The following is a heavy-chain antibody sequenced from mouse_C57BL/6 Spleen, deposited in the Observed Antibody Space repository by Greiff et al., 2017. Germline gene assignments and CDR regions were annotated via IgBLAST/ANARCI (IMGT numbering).Heavy chain of an antibody. D-gene: IGHD2-5*01. CDR3: ARSDYSNYWFAY. CDR2: IHPNSGST. J-gene: IGHJ3*01. V-gene: IGHV1-64*01. Sequence: QVQLQQSGAELVKPGASVKLSCKASGYTFTSYWMHWVKQRPGQGLEWIGMIHPNSGSTNYNEKFKSKATLTVDKSSSTAYMQLSSLTSEDSAVYYCARSDYSNYWFAYWGQGTLVTVSA. CDR1: GYTFTSYW.